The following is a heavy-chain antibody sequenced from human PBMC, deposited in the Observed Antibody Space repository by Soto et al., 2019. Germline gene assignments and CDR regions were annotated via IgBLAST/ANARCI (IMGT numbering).Heavy chain of an antibody. CDR3: ARGMRIAAAGTCDY. J-gene: IGHJ4*02. CDR2: INPNSGGT. D-gene: IGHD6-13*01. CDR1: GYTFTGYY. Sequence: QVQLVQSGAEVKKPGASVKVSCKASGYTFTGYYMHWVRQAPGQGLEWMGWINPNSGGTNYAQKLQGWVTMTRDTSISTAYMELSRLRSDDTAVYYCARGMRIAAAGTCDYWGQGTLVTVSS. V-gene: IGHV1-2*04.